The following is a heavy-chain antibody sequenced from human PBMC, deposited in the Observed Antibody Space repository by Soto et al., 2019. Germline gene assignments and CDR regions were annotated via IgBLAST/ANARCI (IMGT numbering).Heavy chain of an antibody. J-gene: IGHJ4*02. CDR3: AKDQSRGTTLSYPDF. V-gene: IGHV3-23*01. CDR2: ITGGGETT. CDR1: GFAFNKYV. Sequence: QLLESGGGLVQPGGSQRLSCAASGFAFNKYVMTWVRQPPGKGLEWVSGITGGGETTYYAESVKGRFTISRDNSKNTLFLQMKSLRADDTAVYSCAKDQSRGTTLSYPDFWGQGTLVIVPP. D-gene: IGHD3-16*01.